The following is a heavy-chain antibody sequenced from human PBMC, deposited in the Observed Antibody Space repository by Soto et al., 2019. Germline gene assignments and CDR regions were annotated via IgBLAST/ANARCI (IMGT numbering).Heavy chain of an antibody. Sequence: QVQLQESGPGLVKPSGTLSLTCAVSGCSINSSNWWTWVRQPPGKGLEWIGNIYHSGNTNYNPSLKSRVTISVYTSKNQFSLRLSSVTAADTATYYCAREVHETMAADLSWFDPWGQGTLVTVSS. CDR2: IYHSGNT. V-gene: IGHV4-4*02. D-gene: IGHD6-13*01. J-gene: IGHJ5*02. CDR1: GCSINSSNW. CDR3: AREVHETMAADLSWFDP.